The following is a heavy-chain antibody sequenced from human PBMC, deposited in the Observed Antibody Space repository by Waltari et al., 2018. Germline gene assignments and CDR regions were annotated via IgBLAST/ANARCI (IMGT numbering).Heavy chain of an antibody. V-gene: IGHV3-23*01. CDR1: GFAFSNYA. D-gene: IGHD6-13*01. Sequence: EVQLLESGGILVQPGGSLRLSCAASGFAFSNYAMTWVRQAPGKGLELVSSISFVGGNTYYADSLKGRFTISRDNSKNTLYLQMNSLTVADTAVYYCAKEITAADAPYFFDYWGRGTLVTVSS. CDR3: AKEITAADAPYFFDY. J-gene: IGHJ4*02. CDR2: ISFVGGNT.